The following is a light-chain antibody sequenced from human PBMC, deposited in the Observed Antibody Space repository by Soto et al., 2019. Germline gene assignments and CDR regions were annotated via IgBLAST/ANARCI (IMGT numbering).Light chain of an antibody. Sequence: QSALTQPASVSGSPGQSITISCTGTSSDIGGYNYVSWYQQHPGKAPKLMIYGVSNRPSGVSGRFFGSKSGNTASLTISGLQPEDEADYYCSSYRSSTTPLFGGGTKVTVL. CDR2: GVS. CDR3: SSYRSSTTPL. J-gene: IGLJ2*01. V-gene: IGLV2-14*01. CDR1: SSDIGGYNY.